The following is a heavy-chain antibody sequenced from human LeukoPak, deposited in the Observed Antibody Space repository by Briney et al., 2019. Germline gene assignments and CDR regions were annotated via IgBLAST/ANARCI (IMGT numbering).Heavy chain of an antibody. Sequence: GASLQISCKGSGYSFTSYWIGWVRQLPGKGLEWMGIIYPGDSDTRYSPSFQGQVTISADKSVSTAYLQWSSLKASDTAMYYCASSYYDSSGYYSDFDYWGQGTLVTVSS. D-gene: IGHD3-22*01. CDR3: ASSYYDSSGYYSDFDY. CDR2: IYPGDSDT. CDR1: GYSFTSYW. J-gene: IGHJ4*02. V-gene: IGHV5-51*01.